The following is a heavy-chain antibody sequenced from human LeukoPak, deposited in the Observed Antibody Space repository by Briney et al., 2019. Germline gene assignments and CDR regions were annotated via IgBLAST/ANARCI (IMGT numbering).Heavy chain of an antibody. J-gene: IGHJ4*02. CDR1: GGSISTSSYF. V-gene: IGHV4-39*01. CDR2: IYYTGNT. CDR3: ARQGDGYCTSTNCLFSFDN. D-gene: IGHD2-2*03. Sequence: ASETLSLTCAVSGGSISTSSYFWGWVRQPPGRGLEWIASIYYTGNTYYNPSLKSRVIISEDPSKNQFSLKLNSVTAADTAVYYCARQGDGYCTSTNCLFSFDNWGQGTLVTVSS.